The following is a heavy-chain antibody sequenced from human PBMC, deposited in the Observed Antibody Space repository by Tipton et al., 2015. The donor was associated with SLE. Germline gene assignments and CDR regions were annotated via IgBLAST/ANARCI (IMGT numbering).Heavy chain of an antibody. V-gene: IGHV4-59*01. Sequence: TLSLTCSVSGGSMSSYYWSWIRQPPGKGLEWIGNIYESGNSNYNPSLKSRVTISVDASKNQFSLRLTSLTAADTAVYYCARVVYSFSDAFDIWGQGTLVTVSS. D-gene: IGHD6-13*01. CDR2: IYESGNS. J-gene: IGHJ3*02. CDR3: ARVVYSFSDAFDI. CDR1: GGSMSSYY.